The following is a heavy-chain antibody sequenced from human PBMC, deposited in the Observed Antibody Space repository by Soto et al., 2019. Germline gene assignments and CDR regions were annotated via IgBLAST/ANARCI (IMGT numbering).Heavy chain of an antibody. CDR3: ARDPGGLVPDNDGPAFDI. D-gene: IGHD1-1*01. Sequence: GGSLRLSCAASGFTFSDYYMSWIRQAPGKGLEWVSYISSSGSTIYYADSVKGRFTISRDNAKNSLYLQMNSLRAEDTAVYYCARDPGGLVPDNDGPAFDIWGQGTMVTVSS. V-gene: IGHV3-11*01. CDR2: ISSSGSTI. CDR1: GFTFSDYY. J-gene: IGHJ3*02.